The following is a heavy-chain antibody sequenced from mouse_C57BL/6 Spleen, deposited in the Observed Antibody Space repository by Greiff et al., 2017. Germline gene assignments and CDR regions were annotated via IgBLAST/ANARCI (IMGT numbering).Heavy chain of an antibody. CDR1: GYAFSSSW. Sequence: QVQLKESGPELVKPGASVKISCKASGYAFSSSWMNWVKQRPGKGLEWIGRIYPGDGDTNYNGKFKGKATLTADKSSSTAYMQLSSLTSEDSAVYFCARQGIYYVNYVDAMDYWGQGTSVTVSS. J-gene: IGHJ4*01. V-gene: IGHV1-82*01. CDR3: ARQGIYYVNYVDAMDY. CDR2: IYPGDGDT. D-gene: IGHD2-1*01.